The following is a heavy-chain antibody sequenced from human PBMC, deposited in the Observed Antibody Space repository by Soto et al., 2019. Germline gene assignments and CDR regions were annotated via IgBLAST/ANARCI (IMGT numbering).Heavy chain of an antibody. CDR1: GFTFSSYG. D-gene: IGHD2-2*01. CDR3: APGFVVPARGALDY. Sequence: QVQLVESGGGVVQPGRSLRLSCAASGFTFSSYGMHWVRQAPGKGLEWVAVISYDGSNKYYADSVKGRFTISRDNSKNTLYLQMNSLRAEDTAVYYCAPGFVVPARGALDYWGQGTLVTVSS. CDR2: ISYDGSNK. V-gene: IGHV3-30*03. J-gene: IGHJ4*02.